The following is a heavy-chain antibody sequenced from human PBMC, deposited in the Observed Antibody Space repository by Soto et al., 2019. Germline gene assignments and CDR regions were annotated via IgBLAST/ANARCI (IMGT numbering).Heavy chain of an antibody. J-gene: IGHJ4*02. CDR2: ISYDGRNK. V-gene: IGHV3-30*04. D-gene: IGHD5-18*01. CDR3: AKTRDGYSPFDY. Sequence: QVQLVESGGGVVQPGRSLRLSCAASGFTFSTYAMHWVRQAPGKGLEWVTVISYDGRNKYYAASVKGRFTISRDNSKNSLYLKINSLRAEDTAVYYCAKTRDGYSPFDYGGQGALVTVSS. CDR1: GFTFSTYA.